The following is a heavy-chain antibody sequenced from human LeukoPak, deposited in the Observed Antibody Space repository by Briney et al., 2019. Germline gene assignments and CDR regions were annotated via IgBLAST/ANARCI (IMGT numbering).Heavy chain of an antibody. Sequence: GGSLRLSCAASGFTFSTYAVNWVRQAPGKGLEWVSYISSSGSTIYYADSVKGRFTISRDNAKNSLYLQMNSLRAEDTAVYYCARDKDPRRITIFGVVILRGQGTLVTVSS. D-gene: IGHD3-3*01. V-gene: IGHV3-48*04. CDR3: ARDKDPRRITIFGVVIL. CDR1: GFTFSTYA. J-gene: IGHJ4*02. CDR2: ISSSGSTI.